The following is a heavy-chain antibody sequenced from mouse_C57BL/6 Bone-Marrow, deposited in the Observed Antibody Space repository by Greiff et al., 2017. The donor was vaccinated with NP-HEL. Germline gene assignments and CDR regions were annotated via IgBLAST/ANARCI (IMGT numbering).Heavy chain of an antibody. D-gene: IGHD1-1*01. Sequence: VQLQQSGPELVKPGASVKISCKASGYAFSSSWMNWVKQRPGKGLEWIGRIYPGDGDTNYNGKFKGKATLTADKSSSTAYMQLSSLTSEDSAVYFCARKTLPYGYYAMDYWGQGTSVTVSS. CDR3: ARKTLPYGYYAMDY. CDR1: GYAFSSSW. J-gene: IGHJ4*01. V-gene: IGHV1-82*01. CDR2: IYPGDGDT.